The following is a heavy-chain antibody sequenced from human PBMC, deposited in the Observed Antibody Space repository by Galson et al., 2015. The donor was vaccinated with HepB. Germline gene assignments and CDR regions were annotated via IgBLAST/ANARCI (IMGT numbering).Heavy chain of an antibody. CDR2: IRSKAYGGTA. CDR3: QGGVSN. J-gene: IGHJ4*02. CDR1: GFTFGDHA. V-gene: IGHV3-49*03. Sequence: FLRLSCATSGFTFGDHAMSWFRQAPGKGLEWVAFIRSKAYGGTAEYAASVKGRFTISRDDSKSIAYLQMNSLKIEDTAVYYCQGGVSNWGQGTLVTVSS. D-gene: IGHD2/OR15-2a*01.